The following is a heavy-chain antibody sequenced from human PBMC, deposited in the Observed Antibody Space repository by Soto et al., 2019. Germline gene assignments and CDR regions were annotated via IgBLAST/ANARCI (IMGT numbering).Heavy chain of an antibody. CDR2: TYYRSKWYS. V-gene: IGHV6-1*01. CDR1: GDSVSSNSAA. Sequence: SQTLSLTCDISGDSVSSNSAAWNWIRQTPSRGLEWLGRTYYRSKWYSNYAISVKSRVTVNPDTFKNQFSLQLNSVTPEDTAVFYGARGSGDAVSGHYDMGVWGKGTPVPV. CDR3: ARGSGDAVSGHYDMGV. J-gene: IGHJ6*03. D-gene: IGHD3-10*01.